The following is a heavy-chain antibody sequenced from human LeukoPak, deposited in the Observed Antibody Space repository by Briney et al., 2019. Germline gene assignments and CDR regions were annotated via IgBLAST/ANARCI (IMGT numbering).Heavy chain of an antibody. D-gene: IGHD3-22*01. CDR1: GGSISSASSF. CDR2: LYYGGST. J-gene: IGHJ3*01. CDR3: SWGWYSDSSGLYAFDF. Sequence: SETLSLTCTVSGGSISSASSFWGWIRQPPGKGLEWIGTLYYGGSTYYNASLKSRVTMSGDTSRNQFSLRLDSVNAADTAVLCESWGWYSDSSGLYAFDFWGRGTMVTVSS. V-gene: IGHV4-39*01.